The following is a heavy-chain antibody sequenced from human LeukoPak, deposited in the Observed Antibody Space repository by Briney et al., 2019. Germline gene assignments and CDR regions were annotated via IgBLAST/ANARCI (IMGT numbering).Heavy chain of an antibody. D-gene: IGHD6-13*01. Sequence: GGSLRLSCAASGFTFSSYAMSWVRQAPGKGLEWVSAISGSGGSTYYADSVKGRFTISRDNSKNTLYLQMNSLRAEDTAVYYCAGRVIAAAGPTNYYYYYGMDVWGQGTTVTVSS. CDR3: AGRVIAAAGPTNYYYYYGMDV. J-gene: IGHJ6*02. V-gene: IGHV3-23*01. CDR2: ISGSGGST. CDR1: GFTFSSYA.